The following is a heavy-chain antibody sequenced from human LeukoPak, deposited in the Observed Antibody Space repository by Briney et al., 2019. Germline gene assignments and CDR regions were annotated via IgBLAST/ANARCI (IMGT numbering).Heavy chain of an antibody. D-gene: IGHD5-24*01. Sequence: SETLSLTCTVSGGSISSGSYYWSWIRQPAGKGLEWIGRIYTSGSTNYNPSLKSRVTISVDTSKNQFSLKLSSVTAADTAVYYCARAEKRTPLYYYYYYMDVWGKGTTVTVSS. J-gene: IGHJ6*03. CDR3: ARAEKRTPLYYYYYYMDV. V-gene: IGHV4-61*02. CDR1: GGSISSGSYY. CDR2: IYTSGST.